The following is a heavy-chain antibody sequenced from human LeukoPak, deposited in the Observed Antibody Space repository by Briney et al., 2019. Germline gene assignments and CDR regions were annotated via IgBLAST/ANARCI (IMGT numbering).Heavy chain of an antibody. J-gene: IGHJ4*02. CDR3: ARHQIAAAGSPYFDY. Sequence: GGSLRLSCAASGFTFSSYSMNWVRQAPGKGLEWVSSISSSSSYIYYADSVKGRFTISRDNSKNTLYLQMNSLRAEDTAVYYCARHQIAAAGSPYFDYWGQGTLVTVSS. D-gene: IGHD6-13*01. CDR2: ISSSSSYI. CDR1: GFTFSSYS. V-gene: IGHV3-21*01.